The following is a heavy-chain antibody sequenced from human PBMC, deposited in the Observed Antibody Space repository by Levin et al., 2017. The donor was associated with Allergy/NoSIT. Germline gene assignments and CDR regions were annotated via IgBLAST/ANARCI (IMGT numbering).Heavy chain of an antibody. V-gene: IGHV5-51*01. CDR1: GYSFTSYW. CDR2: IYPGDSDT. Sequence: GESLKISCKGSGYSFTSYWIGWVRQMPGKGLEWMGIIYPGDSDTRYSPSFQGQVTISADKSISTAYLQWSSLKASDTAMYYCARIIGGVCSSTSCYPYYFDYWGQGTLVTVSS. J-gene: IGHJ4*02. D-gene: IGHD2-2*01. CDR3: ARIIGGVCSSTSCYPYYFDY.